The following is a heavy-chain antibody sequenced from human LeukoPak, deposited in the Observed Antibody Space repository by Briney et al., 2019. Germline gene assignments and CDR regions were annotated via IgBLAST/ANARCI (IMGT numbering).Heavy chain of an antibody. Sequence: PGGSLRLSCAASGFTFSSYAMSWVRQAPGKGLEWVGRIKSKTNGGTTDYAAPVKGRFTISRDDSKNTLYLQMNSLKTEDTAVYYCTTDVDYYDSSGYYYLSDYWGQGTLVTVSS. CDR1: GFTFSSYA. CDR3: TTDVDYYDSSGYYYLSDY. CDR2: IKSKTNGGTT. D-gene: IGHD3-22*01. V-gene: IGHV3-15*01. J-gene: IGHJ4*02.